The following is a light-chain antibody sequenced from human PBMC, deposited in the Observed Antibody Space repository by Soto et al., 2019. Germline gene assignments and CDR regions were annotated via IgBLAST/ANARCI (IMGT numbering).Light chain of an antibody. Sequence: DIQMTQSPSSLSASLGDRLTITCQASHDITSYLNWYQHKPGKAPKLLIYDASILEAGVPPRFSGSGSGTDFTLTISGLQPEDVATYYCQHCDYLPIFGPGTTVDFK. V-gene: IGKV1-33*01. CDR2: DAS. CDR3: QHCDYLPI. J-gene: IGKJ3*01. CDR1: HDITSY.